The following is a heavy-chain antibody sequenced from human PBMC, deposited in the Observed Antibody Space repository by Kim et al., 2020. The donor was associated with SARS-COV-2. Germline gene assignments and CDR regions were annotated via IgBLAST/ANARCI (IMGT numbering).Heavy chain of an antibody. V-gene: IGHV3-23*01. CDR3: AKDRGWLQSGYFDY. D-gene: IGHD3-10*01. J-gene: IGHJ4*02. Sequence: AESVKGRFTISRDNSKNTLYLQMNSLRAEDTAVYYCAKDRGWLQSGYFDYWGQGTLVTVSS.